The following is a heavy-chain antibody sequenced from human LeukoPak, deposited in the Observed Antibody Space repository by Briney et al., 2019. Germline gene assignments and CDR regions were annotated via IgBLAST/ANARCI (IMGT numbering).Heavy chain of an antibody. V-gene: IGHV4-59*01. Sequence: SETLSLTCTVSGGSISSYYWSWIRQPPGKGLEWIGYIYYSGSTNYNPSPKSRVTISVDTSKNQFSPKLSSVTAADTAVYYCARDGESSGWSNAYAFDIWGQGTMVTVSS. CDR3: ARDGESSGWSNAYAFDI. CDR2: IYYSGST. D-gene: IGHD6-19*01. CDR1: GGSISSYY. J-gene: IGHJ3*02.